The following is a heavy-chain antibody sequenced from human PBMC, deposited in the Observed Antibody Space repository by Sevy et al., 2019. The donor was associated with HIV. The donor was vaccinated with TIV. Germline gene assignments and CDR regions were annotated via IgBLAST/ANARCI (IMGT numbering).Heavy chain of an antibody. V-gene: IGHV3-15*01. CDR2: IKNSSDGGTR. Sequence: GGSLRLSCTASGFTFSNAWMSWVRQVPGKGLEWIGRIKNSSDGGTRDYGAPGKGRFTISRDDSKNTLFLHMNSLRTDDTALYYCTTEYPSGPFDFWGQGALVTVSS. CDR1: GFTFSNAW. CDR3: TTEYPSGPFDF. J-gene: IGHJ4*02.